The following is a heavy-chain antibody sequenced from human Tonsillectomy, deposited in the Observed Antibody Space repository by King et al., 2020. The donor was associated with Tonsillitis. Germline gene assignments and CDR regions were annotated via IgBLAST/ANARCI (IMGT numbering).Heavy chain of an antibody. D-gene: IGHD5-12*01. V-gene: IGHV1-18*01. J-gene: IGHJ6*03. CDR1: GYTFTSYH. Sequence: VQLVESGGEVKKPGASVKVSCKASGYTFTSYHITWVRQAPGQGLEWMGRITTYDDNTHYAHNVQGRVTMTTDTSTSTAYMELRSLRSDDTAVYYCARGYSGYDRYYYYYMDVWGNGTTVTVSS. CDR2: ITTYDDNT. CDR3: ARGYSGYDRYYYYYMDV.